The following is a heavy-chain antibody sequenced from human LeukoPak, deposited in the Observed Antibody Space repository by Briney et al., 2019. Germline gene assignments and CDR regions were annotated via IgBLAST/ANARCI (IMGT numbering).Heavy chain of an antibody. Sequence: PGGSLRLSCAASGFTFSNYGMHWVRQAPGKGLEYVSAIRSNGGSTYYADSVKGRFSISRDNSKNTLHLQMSSLRAEDTAVYYCMKTSGYEDFDSWGQGTLVTVSS. V-gene: IGHV3-64D*06. CDR2: IRSNGGST. D-gene: IGHD5-12*01. CDR3: MKTSGYEDFDS. J-gene: IGHJ4*02. CDR1: GFTFSNYG.